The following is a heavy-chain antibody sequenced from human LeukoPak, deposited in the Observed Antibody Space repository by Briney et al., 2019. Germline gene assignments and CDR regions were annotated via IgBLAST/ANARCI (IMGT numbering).Heavy chain of an antibody. Sequence: GSLRLSCAASGFTFSSYEMYWVRQAPGKGLEWVSYISSSGSTIYYADSVKGRFTISRDNAKNSLYLQMNSLRAEDTAVYYCAREDFDIVVVPAAMAFDIWGQGTMVTVSS. CDR1: GFTFSSYE. V-gene: IGHV3-48*03. CDR2: ISSSGSTI. D-gene: IGHD2-2*01. J-gene: IGHJ3*02. CDR3: AREDFDIVVVPAAMAFDI.